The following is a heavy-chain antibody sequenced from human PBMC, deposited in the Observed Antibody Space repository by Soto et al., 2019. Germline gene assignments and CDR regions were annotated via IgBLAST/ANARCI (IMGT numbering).Heavy chain of an antibody. D-gene: IGHD3-10*01. CDR3: ARDSLLWFGERHDAFDI. Sequence: QVQLVQSGAEVKKPGASVKVSCKASGYTFTSYGISWVRQAPGQGLEWMGWISAYNGNTSYAQKLQGRVTMTTDTSTSTAYMELRSLRSDDTAVYYCARDSLLWFGERHDAFDIWGQGTMVTVSS. CDR2: ISAYNGNT. V-gene: IGHV1-18*01. J-gene: IGHJ3*02. CDR1: GYTFTSYG.